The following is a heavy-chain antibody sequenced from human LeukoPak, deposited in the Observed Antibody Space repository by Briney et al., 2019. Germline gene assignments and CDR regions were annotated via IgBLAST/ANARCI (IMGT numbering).Heavy chain of an antibody. CDR2: ISSSSSYI. CDR3: ARDSRAGYGMDV. V-gene: IGHV3-21*01. J-gene: IGHJ6*02. CDR1: GFTFSSYS. Sequence: KTGGSLRLSCAASGFTFSSYSMNWVRQAPGKGLEWVSSISSSSSYIYYADSVKGRFTISRDNAKNSLYLQMNSLRAEDTAVYYCARDSRAGYGMDVWGQGTTVTVSS. D-gene: IGHD6-13*01.